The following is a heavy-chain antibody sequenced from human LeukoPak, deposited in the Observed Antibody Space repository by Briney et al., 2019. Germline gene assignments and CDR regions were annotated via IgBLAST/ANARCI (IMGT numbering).Heavy chain of an antibody. Sequence: SETLSLTCTVSGGSITSADYYWSWIRQPPGKGLEWIGSIYYSGSTYYNPSLKSRVTISVDTSKNQFSLKLSSVTAADTAVYYCARKRRDGYGYWGQGTLVTVSS. J-gene: IGHJ4*02. CDR2: IYYSGST. D-gene: IGHD5-24*01. V-gene: IGHV4-39*01. CDR3: ARKRRDGYGY. CDR1: GGSITSADYY.